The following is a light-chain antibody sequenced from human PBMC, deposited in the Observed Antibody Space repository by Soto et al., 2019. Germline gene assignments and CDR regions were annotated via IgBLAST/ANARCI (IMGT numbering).Light chain of an antibody. CDR2: TVS. CDR3: QHYNSYSEA. CDR1: QGIGTY. J-gene: IGKJ1*01. V-gene: IGKV1-16*01. Sequence: DIRMTQSPSSLSASVGDTVTITCRASQGIGTYLAWFQQKPGKAPKSLIYTVSTLQSGVPSRFSGSGSGTEFTLTISSLQPDDFATYYCQHYNSYSEAFGQGTKVDI.